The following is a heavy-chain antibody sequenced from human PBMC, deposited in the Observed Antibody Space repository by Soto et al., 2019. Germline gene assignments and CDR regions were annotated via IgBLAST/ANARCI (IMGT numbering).Heavy chain of an antibody. CDR3: AKDVDIVVVPAAPNDAFDI. Sequence: GGSLRLSCAASGFPFSSYAMSWVRQAPGKGLEWVSGISGSGGSTYYADSVKGRFTISRDNSKNTLYLQMNSLRAEDTAVYYCAKDVDIVVVPAAPNDAFDIWGQGTMVTVSS. CDR2: ISGSGGST. D-gene: IGHD2-2*01. CDR1: GFPFSSYA. V-gene: IGHV3-23*01. J-gene: IGHJ3*02.